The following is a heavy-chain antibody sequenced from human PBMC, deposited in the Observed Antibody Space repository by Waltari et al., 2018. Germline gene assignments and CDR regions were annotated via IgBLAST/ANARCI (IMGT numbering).Heavy chain of an antibody. CDR2: IYYSGST. Sequence: QVQLQESGPGLVKPSETLSLTCTVSGGSISSYYWSWIRQPPGKGLEWIGYIYYSGSTNYNPSLNSRVTISVDTSKNQFSLKLSSVTAADTAVYYCARINIVVVPAAIVRWFDPWGQGTLVTVSS. CDR1: GGSISSYY. D-gene: IGHD2-2*02. CDR3: ARINIVVVPAAIVRWFDP. J-gene: IGHJ5*02. V-gene: IGHV4-59*01.